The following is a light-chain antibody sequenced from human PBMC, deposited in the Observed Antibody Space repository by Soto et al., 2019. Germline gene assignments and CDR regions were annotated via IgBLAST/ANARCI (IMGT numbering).Light chain of an antibody. Sequence: QSALTQPRSVSGSPGQSVTISCTGTSSDVGGYKFVSWYQQHPGKAPKLMIYDVSERPSGVPDRFSGSKSGNTASLTISGLQAEDEADYYCCSYADSYTFVVFGGGTKVTVL. CDR3: CSYADSYTFVV. CDR2: DVS. CDR1: SSDVGGYKF. V-gene: IGLV2-11*01. J-gene: IGLJ2*01.